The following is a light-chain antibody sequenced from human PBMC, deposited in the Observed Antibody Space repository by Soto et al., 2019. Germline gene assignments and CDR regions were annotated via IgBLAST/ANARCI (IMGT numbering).Light chain of an antibody. CDR1: QSVSSTY. CDR2: GAS. V-gene: IGKV3-15*01. Sequence: EILLTQSPGSLSLSPGERATLSCRASQSVSSTYLAWYQQKPGRAPRLLISGASTRATGIPARFGGTGSGTEFTLTISSLQSEDFTIYYCQQYNNWPLTFGQGTRLEIK. CDR3: QQYNNWPLT. J-gene: IGKJ5*01.